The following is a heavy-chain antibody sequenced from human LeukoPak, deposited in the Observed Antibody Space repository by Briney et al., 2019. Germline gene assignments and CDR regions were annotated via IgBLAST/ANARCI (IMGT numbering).Heavy chain of an antibody. Sequence: GGSLRLSCAASGFTFSAHSMHWVRQPPGKGLEWVAFISYDGSIKFYADSLKGRFTISRDNSKNTLYLQMNSLRAEDTAVYYCAKAPSGSSNYFDYWGQGTLVTVSS. CDR3: AKAPSGSSNYFDY. V-gene: IGHV3-30-3*01. CDR1: GFTFSAHS. D-gene: IGHD1-26*01. CDR2: ISYDGSIK. J-gene: IGHJ4*02.